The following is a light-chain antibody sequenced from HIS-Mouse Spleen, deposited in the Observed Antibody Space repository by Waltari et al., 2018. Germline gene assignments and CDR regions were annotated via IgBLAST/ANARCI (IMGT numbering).Light chain of an antibody. CDR2: GKN. Sequence: SSELTQDPAVSVALGQTFRITCQGASLRSYYASWYQQKPGQAPVLVIYGKNNRPSGIPDRFSGSSSGNTASLTITGAQAEDEADYYCNSRDSSGNHYVFGTGTKVTVL. CDR1: SLRSYY. J-gene: IGLJ1*01. V-gene: IGLV3-19*01. CDR3: NSRDSSGNHYV.